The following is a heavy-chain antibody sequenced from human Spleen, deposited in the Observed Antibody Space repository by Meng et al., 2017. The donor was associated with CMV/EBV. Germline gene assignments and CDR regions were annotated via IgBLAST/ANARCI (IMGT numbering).Heavy chain of an antibody. CDR2: INPSGGST. J-gene: IGHJ6*02. CDR1: GYTFTSYY. D-gene: IGHD1-20*01. Sequence: ASVKVSCKASGYTFTSYYMHWVRQAPGQGLEWMGIINPSGGSTSYAQKFQGRVTMTRDTSTSTVYMELSSLRSEDTAVYYCARARNRDNWNDVDYYYGMDVWGQGTTVTVSS. CDR3: ARARNRDNWNDVDYYYGMDV. V-gene: IGHV1-46*01.